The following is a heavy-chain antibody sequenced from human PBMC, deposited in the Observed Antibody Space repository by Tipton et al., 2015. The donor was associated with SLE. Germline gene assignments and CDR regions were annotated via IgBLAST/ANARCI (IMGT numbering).Heavy chain of an antibody. CDR2: IYYNGST. CDR3: ARIVAAAGTRYFDY. D-gene: IGHD6-13*01. V-gene: IGHV4-38-2*02. Sequence: TLSLTCTVSGYSISSDYYWGWIRQPPGKGLEWIGSIYYNGSTYYNPSLKSRVTISVDTSKNQFSLKLSSVTAADTAVYYCARIVAAAGTRYFDYWGQGTLVTVSS. J-gene: IGHJ4*02. CDR1: GYSISSDYY.